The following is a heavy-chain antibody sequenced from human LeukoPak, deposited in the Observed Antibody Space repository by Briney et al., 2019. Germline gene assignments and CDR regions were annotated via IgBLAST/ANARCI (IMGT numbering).Heavy chain of an antibody. CDR1: GGTFSSYT. Sequence: SVKVSCKASGGTFSSYTISWVRQAPGQGLEWMGRIIPILGIANYAQKFQGRVTITADKSTITAYMELSSLRSEDTAVYYCARVTSVGYMFDYWGQGTLVTVSS. V-gene: IGHV1-69*02. D-gene: IGHD2-2*02. CDR2: IIPILGIA. J-gene: IGHJ4*02. CDR3: ARVTSVGYMFDY.